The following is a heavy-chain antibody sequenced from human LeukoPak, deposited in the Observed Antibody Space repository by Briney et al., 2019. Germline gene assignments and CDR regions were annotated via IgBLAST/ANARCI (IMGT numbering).Heavy chain of an antibody. Sequence: GGSLRLSCAASGFTFSSYAMSWVRQAPGKGLEWVSAISGSGGSTYYADSVKGRFTISRDNSKNTLYLQMNSLRAEDAAVYYCAKDIRYSSSSASYDYWGQGTLVTVSS. V-gene: IGHV3-23*01. CDR2: ISGSGGST. CDR1: GFTFSSYA. D-gene: IGHD6-6*01. J-gene: IGHJ4*02. CDR3: AKDIRYSSSSASYDY.